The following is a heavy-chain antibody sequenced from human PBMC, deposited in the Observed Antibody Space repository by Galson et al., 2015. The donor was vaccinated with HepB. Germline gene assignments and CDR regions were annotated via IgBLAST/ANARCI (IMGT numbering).Heavy chain of an antibody. Sequence: SVKVSCKASGYTFTSYYMHWVRQAPGQGLEWMGWINPNSGGTNYAQKFQGWVTMTRDTSISTAYMELSRLRSDDTAVYYCARGGHVLRYFDWSPGYWGQGTLVTVSS. V-gene: IGHV1-2*04. CDR3: ARGGHVLRYFDWSPGY. D-gene: IGHD3-9*01. J-gene: IGHJ4*02. CDR1: GYTFTSYY. CDR2: INPNSGGT.